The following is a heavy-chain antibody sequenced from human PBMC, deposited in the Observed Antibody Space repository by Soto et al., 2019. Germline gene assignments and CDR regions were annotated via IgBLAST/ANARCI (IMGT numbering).Heavy chain of an antibody. CDR3: AKDLEGYCSSTSCYAGIPGAFDI. V-gene: IGHV3-23*01. CDR1: GFTFSSYA. Sequence: GGSLRLSCAASGFTFSSYAMSWVRQAPGKGLEWVSAISGSGGSTYYADSVKGRFTISRDNSKNTLYLQMNSLRAEDTAVYYCAKDLEGYCSSTSCYAGIPGAFDIWGQGTMVTVSS. CDR2: ISGSGGST. J-gene: IGHJ3*02. D-gene: IGHD2-2*01.